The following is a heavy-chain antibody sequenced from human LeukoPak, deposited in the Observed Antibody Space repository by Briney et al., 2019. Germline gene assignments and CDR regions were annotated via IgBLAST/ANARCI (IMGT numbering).Heavy chain of an antibody. J-gene: IGHJ6*02. D-gene: IGHD3-16*01. CDR3: ARDRIHIPPYGDYVWGGMDV. CDR1: GGSISSGGYS. CDR2: IYHSGST. Sequence: PSETLSLTCAVSGGSISSGGYSWSWIRQPPGKGLEWIGYIYHSGSTYYNPSLKSRVTISVDRSKSQFSLKLSSVTAADTAVYYCARDRIHIPPYGDYVWGGMDVWGQGTTVTVSS. V-gene: IGHV4-30-2*01.